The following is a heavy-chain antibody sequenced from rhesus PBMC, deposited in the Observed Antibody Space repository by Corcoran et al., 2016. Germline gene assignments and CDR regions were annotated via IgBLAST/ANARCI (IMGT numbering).Heavy chain of an antibody. Sequence: EVQLVESGGGLVQPGGSLRLSCAASGFTFSSYGMSWVRQAPGKGLEWVSYIIKGGGSTYYADSVKGRFTISRENSKNTLSLQMNSLRAEDTAVYYCAKDTGIQLQLDYWGQGVLVTVSS. V-gene: IGHV3S5*01. J-gene: IGHJ4*01. D-gene: IGHD5-12*01. CDR3: AKDTGIQLQLDY. CDR1: GFTFSSYG. CDR2: IIKGGGST.